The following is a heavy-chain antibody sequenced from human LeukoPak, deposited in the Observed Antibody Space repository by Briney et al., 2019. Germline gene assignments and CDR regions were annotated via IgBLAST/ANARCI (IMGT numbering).Heavy chain of an antibody. Sequence: GGSLRLSCAASGFTFSDYYMTWIRQAPGKGLEWVSYISSSGSIIYYADSVKGRFIVSRDNAKNSLYLQMNSLRAEDTAVYFCARVGYDSSGRFDYWGQGTLVTVSS. D-gene: IGHD3-22*01. V-gene: IGHV3-11*04. CDR2: ISSSGSII. CDR3: ARVGYDSSGRFDY. CDR1: GFTFSDYY. J-gene: IGHJ4*02.